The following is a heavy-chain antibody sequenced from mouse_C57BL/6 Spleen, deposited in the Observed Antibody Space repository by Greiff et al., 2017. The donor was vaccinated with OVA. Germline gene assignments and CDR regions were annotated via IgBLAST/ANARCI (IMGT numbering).Heavy chain of an antibody. V-gene: IGHV5-4*01. J-gene: IGHJ3*01. CDR1: GFTFSSYA. Sequence: EVQGVESGGGLVKPGGSLKLSCAASGFTFSSYAMSWVRQTPEKRLEWVATISDGGSYTYYPDNVKGRFTISRDNAKNNLYLQMSHLKSEDTAMYYCAREEGSNYVFAYWGQGTLVTVSA. CDR2: ISDGGSYT. D-gene: IGHD2-5*01. CDR3: AREEGSNYVFAY.